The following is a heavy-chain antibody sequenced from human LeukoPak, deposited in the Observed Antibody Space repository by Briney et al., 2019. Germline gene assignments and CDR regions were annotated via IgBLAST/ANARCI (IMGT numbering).Heavy chain of an antibody. Sequence: GGSLRLSCAASGFTFSSYAMSWVRQAPGKGLEWVSAISGSGGSTYYVDSVKGRFTISRDNSKNTLYLQMNSLRAEDTALYYCAKFGDDSLTDIWGQGTMVTVSS. J-gene: IGHJ3*02. D-gene: IGHD3-9*01. CDR3: AKFGDDSLTDI. CDR2: ISGSGGST. CDR1: GFTFSSYA. V-gene: IGHV3-23*01.